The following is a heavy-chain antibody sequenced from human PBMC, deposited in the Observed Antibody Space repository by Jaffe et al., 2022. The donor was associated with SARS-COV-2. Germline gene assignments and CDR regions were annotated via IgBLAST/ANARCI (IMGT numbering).Heavy chain of an antibody. Sequence: EVQLLESGGGLVQPGGSLRLSCAASGFTFSSYAMSWVRQAPGKGLEWVSAISGSGGSTYYADSVKGRFTISRDNSKNTLYLQMNSLRAEDTAVYYCAKDPCSGGSCYSLAGGDYWGQGTLVTVSS. D-gene: IGHD2-15*01. V-gene: IGHV3-23*01. CDR3: AKDPCSGGSCYSLAGGDY. J-gene: IGHJ4*02. CDR2: ISGSGGST. CDR1: GFTFSSYA.